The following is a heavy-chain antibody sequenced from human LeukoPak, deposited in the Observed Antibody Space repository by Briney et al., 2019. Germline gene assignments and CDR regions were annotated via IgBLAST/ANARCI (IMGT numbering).Heavy chain of an antibody. CDR2: ISSSSSYI. D-gene: IGHD1-26*01. CDR1: GFTFSSYS. V-gene: IGHV3-21*01. Sequence: PGGSLRLSCAASGFTFSSYSMNWVRQAPGKGLERVSSISSSSSYIYYADSVKGRFTISRDNAKNSLYLQMNSLSPDDTAVYFCARDPYSGNYGNDYYYYMDVWGKGTTVTISS. J-gene: IGHJ6*03. CDR3: ARDPYSGNYGNDYYYYMDV.